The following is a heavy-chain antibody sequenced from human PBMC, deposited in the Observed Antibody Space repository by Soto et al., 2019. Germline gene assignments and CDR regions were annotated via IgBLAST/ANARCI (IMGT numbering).Heavy chain of an antibody. D-gene: IGHD3-16*01. CDR2: MNAKSGDT. CDR1: GYTFSDFD. Sequence: QAHLEQSGAELKRPGASVKVSCKASGYTFSDFDINWLRQASEQGPEWMGWMNAKSGDTFFPQRFQCKFNMTWDTSLSTAYMEVGSLTSDDTAIYYCSRGNPFNYAGFDVWGQGTTVAVSS. CDR3: SRGNPFNYAGFDV. V-gene: IGHV1-8*01. J-gene: IGHJ6*02.